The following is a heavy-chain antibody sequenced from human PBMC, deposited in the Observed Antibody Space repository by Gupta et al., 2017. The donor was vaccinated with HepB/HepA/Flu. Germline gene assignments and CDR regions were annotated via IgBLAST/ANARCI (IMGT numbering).Heavy chain of an antibody. D-gene: IGHD2-2*01. CDR3: ATVPYGMDV. Sequence: QVQLEESGGGVVQPGRSLRLSCAASGFTFSSYGMHWVRQAPGKGLEWVAVIWYDGSNKYYADSVKGRFTISRDNSKNTLYLQMNSLRAEDTAVYYCATVPYGMDVWGQGTTVTVSS. CDR2: IWYDGSNK. V-gene: IGHV3-33*01. CDR1: GFTFSSYG. J-gene: IGHJ6*02.